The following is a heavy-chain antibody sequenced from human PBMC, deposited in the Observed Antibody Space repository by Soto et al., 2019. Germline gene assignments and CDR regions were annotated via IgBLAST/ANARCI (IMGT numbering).Heavy chain of an antibody. CDR2: ISSNGGST. J-gene: IGHJ3*02. D-gene: IGHD7-27*01. CDR1: GFTFSSYA. Sequence: GGSLRLSCSASGFTFSSYAMHWVRQAPGKGLEYVSAISSNGGSTYYADSVKGRFTISRDNSKNTLYLQMSSLRAEDTAVYYCVKDRALTGVDSAFDIWGQGTMVTVSS. V-gene: IGHV3-64D*06. CDR3: VKDRALTGVDSAFDI.